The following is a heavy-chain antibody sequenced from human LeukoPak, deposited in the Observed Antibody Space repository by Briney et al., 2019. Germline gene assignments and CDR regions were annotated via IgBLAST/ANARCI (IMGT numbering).Heavy chain of an antibody. Sequence: SETLSLTCTVSGGSISSSSYYWGWIRQPPGKGLEWIGSIYYSGSTYYNPSLKSRVTISVDTSKNQFSLKLSSVTAADTAVYYCASGSKAAAHFDYWGQGTLVTVSS. CDR3: ASGSKAAAHFDY. CDR2: IYYSGST. CDR1: GGSISSSSYY. J-gene: IGHJ4*02. V-gene: IGHV4-39*07. D-gene: IGHD6-13*01.